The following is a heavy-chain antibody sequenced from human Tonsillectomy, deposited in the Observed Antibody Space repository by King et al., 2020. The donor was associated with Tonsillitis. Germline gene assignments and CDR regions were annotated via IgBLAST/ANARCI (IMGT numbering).Heavy chain of an antibody. Sequence: QLQESGPGLVKPSETLSLTCTVSGGSINSYYWNWIRQPPGKGLEWIGDIFYSGSTNYNPSLKRRVTISIDTCKKQFSLKVNSVTAADTAVYYCAGRSPDWNDRSHWFDPWGQGTLVTVSS. D-gene: IGHD1-1*01. CDR3: AGRSPDWNDRSHWFDP. CDR1: GGSINSYY. CDR2: IFYSGST. V-gene: IGHV4-59*08. J-gene: IGHJ5*02.